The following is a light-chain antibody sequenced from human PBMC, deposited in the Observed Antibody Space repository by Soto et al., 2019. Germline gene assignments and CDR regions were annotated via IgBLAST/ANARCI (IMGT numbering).Light chain of an antibody. CDR1: SSDVGGYNY. J-gene: IGLJ3*02. CDR2: EVS. CDR3: SSFTGSSTWV. Sequence: QSALTQPASVSGSPGQSITISCTGTSSDVGGYNYVSRYQQHPGKAPKVMIYEVSNRPSGISNRFSGSKSGNTASLTISGLQAEDEADYYCSSFTGSSTWVFGGGTKLTVL. V-gene: IGLV2-14*01.